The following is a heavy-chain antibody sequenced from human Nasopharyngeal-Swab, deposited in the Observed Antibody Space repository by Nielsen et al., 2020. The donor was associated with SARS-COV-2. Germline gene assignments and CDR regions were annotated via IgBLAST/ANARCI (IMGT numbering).Heavy chain of an antibody. J-gene: IGHJ4*02. Sequence: GESLKISCAASGFTFSSYAMHWVRQAPGKGLEWVAVISYDGSNKYYADSVKGRFTISRDNSKNTLYLQMNSLRAEDTAVYYCARDLFHSSSWYEDCWGQGTLVTVSS. CDR2: ISYDGSNK. V-gene: IGHV3-30*04. CDR1: GFTFSSYA. D-gene: IGHD6-13*01. CDR3: ARDLFHSSSWYEDC.